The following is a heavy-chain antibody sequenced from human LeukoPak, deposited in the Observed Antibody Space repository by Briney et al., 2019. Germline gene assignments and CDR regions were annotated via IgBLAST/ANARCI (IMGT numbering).Heavy chain of an antibody. D-gene: IGHD6-13*01. J-gene: IGHJ5*02. Sequence: SETLSLTCTVSGGSISSYYWSWIRQPPGKGLEWIGYIYYSGSTNYNPSLKSRVTISVDTSKNQFSLKLSSVTAADTAVYYCARVAAADITVPHWFDPWGQGTLVTVSS. CDR3: ARVAAADITVPHWFDP. V-gene: IGHV4-59*08. CDR2: IYYSGST. CDR1: GGSISSYY.